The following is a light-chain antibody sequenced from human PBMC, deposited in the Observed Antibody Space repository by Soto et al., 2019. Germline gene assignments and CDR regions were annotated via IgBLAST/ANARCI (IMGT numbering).Light chain of an antibody. CDR3: QQYNRMGT. V-gene: IGKV1-5*01. Sequence: DIQMTQSPSTLSASVGDRVTITCRASQSISSWLAWYQQKPGKAPKLLIYDASSLESGVPSRFSVSGSGTEFTLTISSLQPDDFATYYCQQYNRMGTFGQGTKV. J-gene: IGKJ1*01. CDR2: DAS. CDR1: QSISSW.